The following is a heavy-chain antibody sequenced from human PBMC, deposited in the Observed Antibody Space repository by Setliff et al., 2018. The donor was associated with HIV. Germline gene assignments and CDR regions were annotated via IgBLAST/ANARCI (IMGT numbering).Heavy chain of an antibody. V-gene: IGHV4-30-4*08. D-gene: IGHD1-26*01. Sequence: SETLSLTCTVSGGSISSGDYYWSWIRKPPGKGLEWNGYIYYSGSTYYNPSLKSRVTISVDTSKNQFSLKLSSVTAADTAVYYCARAPPYKWEPSQDYWGQGTLVTVSS. CDR2: IYYSGST. J-gene: IGHJ4*02. CDR1: GGSISSGDYY. CDR3: ARAPPYKWEPSQDY.